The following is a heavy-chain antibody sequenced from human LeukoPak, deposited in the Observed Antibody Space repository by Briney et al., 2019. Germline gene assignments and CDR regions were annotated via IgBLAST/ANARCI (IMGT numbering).Heavy chain of an antibody. CDR3: ARVNLGYCSSTSCYAFDY. D-gene: IGHD2-2*01. J-gene: IGHJ4*02. V-gene: IGHV4-30-2*01. CDR1: GGSISSGGYS. CDR2: IYHSGST. Sequence: SETLSLTCAVSGGSISSGGYSWSWIRQPPGKGLEWIGYIYHSGSTYYNPSLKSRVTISVDRSKNQFSLKLSSVTAADTAVYYCARVNLGYCSSTSCYAFDYWGQGTLVTVSS.